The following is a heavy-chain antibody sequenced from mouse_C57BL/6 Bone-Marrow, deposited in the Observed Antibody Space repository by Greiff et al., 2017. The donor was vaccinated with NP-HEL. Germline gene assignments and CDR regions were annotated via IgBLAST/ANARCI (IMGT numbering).Heavy chain of an antibody. CDR1: GYTFTSYT. V-gene: IGHV1-4*01. J-gene: IGHJ4*01. CDR2: INPSSGYT. Sequence: QVQLQQSGAELARPGASVKMSCKASGYTFTSYTMHWVKQRPGQGLEWIGYINPSSGYTKYNQKFKDKATLTADKSSSTAYMQLSSLTSEDSAVYSGARGHPPVYGSTSYALDYWGQGTSVTVSA. CDR3: ARGHPPVYGSTSYALDY. D-gene: IGHD1-1*01.